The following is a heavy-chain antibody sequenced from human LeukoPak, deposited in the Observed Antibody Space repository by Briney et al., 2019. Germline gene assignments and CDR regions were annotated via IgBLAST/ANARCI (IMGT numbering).Heavy chain of an antibody. CDR3: ARDTKN. CDR1: GFTVSNNY. V-gene: IGHV3-53*01. D-gene: IGHD1-1*01. J-gene: IGHJ4*02. Sequence: GGSLRLSCAASGFTVSNNYMSWVRQAPGKGLEWVSIIYSDGSTFYADSVKGRFTISKDVSKNTLYLQMNSLRAEDTAVYYCARDTKNWGQGTLVTASS. CDR2: IYSDGST.